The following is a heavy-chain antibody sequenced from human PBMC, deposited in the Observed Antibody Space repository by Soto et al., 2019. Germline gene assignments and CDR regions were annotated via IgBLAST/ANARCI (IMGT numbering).Heavy chain of an antibody. CDR2: INPNSGGT. D-gene: IGHD6-19*01. J-gene: IGHJ4*02. V-gene: IGHV1-2*04. CDR3: ARGGLYSRGWFEYAYDNYFDY. Sequence: GASVKVSCKASGYTFTGYYMHWVRQAPGQGLEWMGWINPNSGGTNYAQKFQGWVTMTRDTSISTAYMELSRLRSDDTAVYYCARGGLYSRGWFEYAYDNYFDYWGQGTLVTVSS. CDR1: GYTFTGYY.